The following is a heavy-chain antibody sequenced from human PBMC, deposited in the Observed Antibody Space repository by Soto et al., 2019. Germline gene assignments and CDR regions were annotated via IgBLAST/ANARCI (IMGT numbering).Heavy chain of an antibody. V-gene: IGHV5-51*01. Sequence: LKISCKGSGYSFTSYWIGWVRQMPGKGLEWMGIIYPGDSDTRYSPSFQGQVTISADKSISTAYLQWSSLKASDTAMYYCASSSNRYCSSTSCPDAFDIWGQGTMVTVSS. CDR1: GYSFTSYW. CDR3: ASSSNRYCSSTSCPDAFDI. D-gene: IGHD2-2*01. CDR2: IYPGDSDT. J-gene: IGHJ3*02.